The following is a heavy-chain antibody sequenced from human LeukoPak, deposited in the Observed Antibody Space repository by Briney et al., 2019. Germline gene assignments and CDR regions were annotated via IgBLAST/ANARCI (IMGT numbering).Heavy chain of an antibody. CDR1: GYTFTSYG. D-gene: IGHD2-21*02. Sequence: GASVKVSCKASGYTFTSYGISWVRQAPGQGLEWMGWISAYNGNTNYAQKLQGRVTMTTDTSTSTAYMELRSLRSDDTAVYYCARPHTPYCGGDCYVDYCGQGTLVTVSS. CDR3: ARPHTPYCGGDCYVDY. CDR2: ISAYNGNT. V-gene: IGHV1-18*01. J-gene: IGHJ4*02.